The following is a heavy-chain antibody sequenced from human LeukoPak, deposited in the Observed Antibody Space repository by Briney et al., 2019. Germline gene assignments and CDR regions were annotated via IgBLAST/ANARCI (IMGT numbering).Heavy chain of an antibody. V-gene: IGHV3-30*02. J-gene: IGHJ4*02. Sequence: GGSLRLSCAASGFTFRSYGMQWVRQAPGKGLEWVTFIRYDGSKKYYADSVKGRFTISRDNSKNTLYLQMNSLRADDTAVYYCGKDQRYWGQGTLVTVSS. CDR3: GKDQRY. CDR2: IRYDGSKK. CDR1: GFTFRSYG.